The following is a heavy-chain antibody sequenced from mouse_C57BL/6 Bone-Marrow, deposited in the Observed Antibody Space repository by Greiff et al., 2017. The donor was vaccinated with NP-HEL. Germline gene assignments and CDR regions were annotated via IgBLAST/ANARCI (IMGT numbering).Heavy chain of an antibody. CDR2: INPYNGGT. CDR1: GYTFTDYY. Sequence: VQLKQSGPVLVKPGASVKMSCKASGYTFTDYYMNWVKQSHGKSLEWIGVINPYNGGTSYNQKFKGKATLTVDKSSSTAYMELNSLTSEDSAVYYCARAVVAMDYWGQGTSVTVSS. J-gene: IGHJ4*01. V-gene: IGHV1-19*01. D-gene: IGHD1-1*01. CDR3: ARAVVAMDY.